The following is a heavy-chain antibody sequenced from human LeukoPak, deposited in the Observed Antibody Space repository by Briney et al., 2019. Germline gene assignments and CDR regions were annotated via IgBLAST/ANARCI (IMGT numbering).Heavy chain of an antibody. Sequence: GASVKVSCKASGYTFTGYYMHWVRQAPGQGLEWMGWINPNSGGTNYAQKFQGRVTMTRDTSISTAYMELSRLRSDDTAVYYCARDLGPHSSGWPQGDYWGQGTLVTVSS. CDR2: INPNSGGT. D-gene: IGHD6-19*01. V-gene: IGHV1-2*02. CDR3: ARDLGPHSSGWPQGDY. J-gene: IGHJ4*02. CDR1: GYTFTGYY.